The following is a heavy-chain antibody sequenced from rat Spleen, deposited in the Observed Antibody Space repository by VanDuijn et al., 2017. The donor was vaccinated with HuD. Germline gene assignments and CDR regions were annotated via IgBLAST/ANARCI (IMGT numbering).Heavy chain of an antibody. V-gene: IGHV5-46*01. Sequence: EVQLVESDGGLVQPERSMKLSCAASGFTFSSFPMAWVRQGPTKGLEWVATISSSGGRTYYRDSVKGRFTISRDIAKSTLYLQMNSLRSEDTATYYCTRSFDYWGQGVMVTVSS. CDR3: TRSFDY. J-gene: IGHJ2*01. CDR1: GFTFSSFP. CDR2: ISSSGGRT.